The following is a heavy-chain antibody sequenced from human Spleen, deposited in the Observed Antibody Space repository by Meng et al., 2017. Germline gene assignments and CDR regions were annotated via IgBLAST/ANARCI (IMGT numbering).Heavy chain of an antibody. CDR3: ARGPTTMAHDIDY. V-gene: IGHV4-34*01. J-gene: IGHJ4*02. Sequence: QVQLQQWGAGLLKPSETLSPTCVVSGGSFSDYYWSWIRQPPGKGLEWIGEINHSGGTNYNPSLESRATISVDTSQNNLSLKLSSVTAADSAVYYCARGPTTMAHDIDYWGQGTLVTVSS. CDR2: INHSGGT. D-gene: IGHD4-11*01. CDR1: GGSFSDYY.